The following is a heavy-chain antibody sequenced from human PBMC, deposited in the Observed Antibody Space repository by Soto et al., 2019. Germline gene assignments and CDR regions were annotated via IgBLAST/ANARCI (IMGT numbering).Heavy chain of an antibody. D-gene: IGHD3-10*01. J-gene: IGHJ6*03. CDR3: AKERLWFGELSYYMDV. Sequence: GGSLRLSCAASGFTFSSYGMHWVRQAPGKGLEWVAVISYDGSNKYYADSVKGRFTISRDNSKNTLYLQMNSLRAEDTAVYYCAKERLWFGELSYYMDVWGKGTTVTVSS. CDR1: GFTFSSYG. V-gene: IGHV3-30*18. CDR2: ISYDGSNK.